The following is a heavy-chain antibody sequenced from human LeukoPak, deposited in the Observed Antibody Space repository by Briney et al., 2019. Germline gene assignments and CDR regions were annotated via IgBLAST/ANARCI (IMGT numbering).Heavy chain of an antibody. V-gene: IGHV5-51*01. J-gene: IGHJ4*02. D-gene: IGHD5-12*01. CDR1: GYSFSNYW. CDR2: IYPSDSDT. CDR3: ARQGGPGGYVY. Sequence: GESLKISCKAAGYSFSNYWIGWVRQMPGKGLEWMGIIYPSDSDTRYSPSFQRQVTISADKSITTAYLQWSSLKASDTAMYYCARQGGPGGYVYWGQGTLVTVSS.